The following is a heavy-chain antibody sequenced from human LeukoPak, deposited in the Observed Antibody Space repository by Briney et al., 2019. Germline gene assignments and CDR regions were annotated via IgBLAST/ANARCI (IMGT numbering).Heavy chain of an antibody. J-gene: IGHJ6*02. CDR2: ISAYNGNT. CDR1: GYTFTSYG. Sequence: ASVKVSCKASGYTFTSYGISWVRQAPGQGLEWMGWISAYNGNTNYAQKLQGRVTMTTDTSTSTAYMELRSLRSDVTAVYYCARVRRCSSTSCNSRTYYYYGMDVWGQGTTVTVSS. D-gene: IGHD2-2*01. V-gene: IGHV1-18*01. CDR3: ARVRRCSSTSCNSRTYYYYGMDV.